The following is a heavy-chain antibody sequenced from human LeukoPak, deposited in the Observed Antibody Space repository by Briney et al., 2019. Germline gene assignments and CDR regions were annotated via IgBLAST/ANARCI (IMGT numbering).Heavy chain of an antibody. V-gene: IGHV3-30-3*01. CDR3: AREVSSGWYD. D-gene: IGHD6-19*01. Sequence: GGSLRLSCAASGFTFSSYAMHWVRQAPGKGLEWVAVISYDGSNKYYADSVKGRFTISRDNSKNTLYLQMNSLRAEDTAVYYCAREVSSGWYDWGQGTLVTVSS. J-gene: IGHJ4*02. CDR2: ISYDGSNK. CDR1: GFTFSSYA.